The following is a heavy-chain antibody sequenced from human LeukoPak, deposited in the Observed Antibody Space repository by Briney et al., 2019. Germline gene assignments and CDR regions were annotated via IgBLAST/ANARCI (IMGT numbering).Heavy chain of an antibody. D-gene: IGHD2-2*01. CDR3: ARTVLSAGSISFDM. J-gene: IGHJ3*02. CDR1: GGSISSYY. Sequence: SETLSLTCTVSGGSISSYYWSWIRQPPGKGLEWIGYIYFIGSTNNNPSLNSRVTISVDTSKNEFSLKLSSVTAADTAVYYCARTVLSAGSISFDMWGQGRTVTVSS. CDR2: IYFIGST. V-gene: IGHV4-59*01.